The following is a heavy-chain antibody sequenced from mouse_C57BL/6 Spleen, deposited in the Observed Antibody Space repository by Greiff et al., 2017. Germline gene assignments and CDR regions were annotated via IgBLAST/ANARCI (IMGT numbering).Heavy chain of an antibody. V-gene: IGHV5-6*01. CDR2: ISSGGSYT. J-gene: IGHJ2*01. D-gene: IGHD2-3*01. CDR1: GFTFSSYG. CDR3: ARHPSDGYYVYFDY. Sequence: EVKVVESGGDLVKPGGSLKLSCAASGFTFSSYGMSWVRQTPDKRLEWVATISSGGSYTYYPDSVKGRFTISRDNAKNTLYLQMSSLKSEDTAMYYCARHPSDGYYVYFDYWGQGTTLTVSS.